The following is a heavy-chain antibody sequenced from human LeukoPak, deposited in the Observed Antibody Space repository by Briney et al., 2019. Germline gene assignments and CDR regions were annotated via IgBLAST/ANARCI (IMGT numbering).Heavy chain of an antibody. CDR3: ARNKPINTAMGGLDY. D-gene: IGHD5-18*01. CDR1: GYTFTSYY. Sequence: GASVKVSCKASGYTFTSYYMHWVRQAPGQGLEWMGIINPSGGSTSYAQKFQGRVTMTRDMSTSTVYMELISLRSEDTAVYYCARNKPINTAMGGLDYWGQGTLVTVSS. V-gene: IGHV1-46*01. J-gene: IGHJ4*02. CDR2: INPSGGST.